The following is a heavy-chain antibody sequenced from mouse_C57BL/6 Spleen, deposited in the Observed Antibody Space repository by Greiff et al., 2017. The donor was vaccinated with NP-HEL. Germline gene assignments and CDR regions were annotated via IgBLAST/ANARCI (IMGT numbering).Heavy chain of an antibody. CDR3: AGQHRRAIYYAMDY. D-gene: IGHD3-2*02. V-gene: IGHV1-7*01. CDR1: GYTFTSYW. Sequence: QVQLQQSGAELAKPGASVKLSCKASGYTFTSYWMHWVKQRPGQGLEWIGYINPSSGYTKYNHKFQDNATLTADKSSSTAYMQLSSLTYEDSAVYYGAGQHRRAIYYAMDYWGQGTSGTGSS. J-gene: IGHJ4*01. CDR2: INPSSGYT.